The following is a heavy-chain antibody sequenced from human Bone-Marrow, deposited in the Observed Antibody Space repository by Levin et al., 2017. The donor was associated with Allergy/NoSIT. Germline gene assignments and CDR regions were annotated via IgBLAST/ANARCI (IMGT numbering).Heavy chain of an antibody. J-gene: IGHJ6*03. Sequence: ASVKVSCKASGYTFTRYGISWVRQAPGQGFEWMGWISGHNGITSYAQKVQGRVTMTTDTSTSTGYMELRSLRSDDTAVYYCARDRNYGVATDDDQYYMDVWGKGTTVTVS. V-gene: IGHV1-18*01. D-gene: IGHD5-12*01. CDR2: ISGHNGIT. CDR1: GYTFTRYG. CDR3: ARDRNYGVATDDDQYYMDV.